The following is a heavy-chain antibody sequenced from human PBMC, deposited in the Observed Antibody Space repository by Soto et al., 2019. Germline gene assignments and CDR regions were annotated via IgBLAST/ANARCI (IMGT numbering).Heavy chain of an antibody. J-gene: IGHJ3*02. V-gene: IGHV3-33*01. CDR3: ARSITMVRGVIRDAFDI. Sequence: GEFLKISCAASGFTFSSYGMHWVRQAPGKGLEWVAVIWYDGSNKYYADSVKGRFTISRDNSKNTLYLQMNSLRAEDTAVYYCARSITMVRGVIRDAFDIWGQGTMVTVSS. D-gene: IGHD3-10*01. CDR1: GFTFSSYG. CDR2: IWYDGSNK.